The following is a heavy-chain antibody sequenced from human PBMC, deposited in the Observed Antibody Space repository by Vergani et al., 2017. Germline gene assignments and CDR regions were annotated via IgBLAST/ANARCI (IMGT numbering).Heavy chain of an antibody. CDR3: AGEVWGNHSYDPFIDG. CDR1: GGSISSYY. D-gene: IGHD3-16*01. CDR2: ISYSGSA. Sequence: QVQLQESGPGLVKPSETLSLTCTVSGGSISSYYWSWIRQPPGKGLEWIGYISYSGSANYNPSLTSRVTISVDTSKNQLPLTLSSVTAADTAVYYCAGEVWGNHSYDPFIDGWGKRSSV. V-gene: IGHV4-59*01. J-gene: IGHJ6*03.